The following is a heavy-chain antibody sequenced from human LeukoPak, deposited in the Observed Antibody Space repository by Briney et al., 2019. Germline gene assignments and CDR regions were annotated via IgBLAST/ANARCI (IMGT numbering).Heavy chain of an antibody. Sequence: GGSLRLSCVASGFTFSTYAMSWVRQAPGKGLEWVSTISGIGGITYYADSVKGRFTISRDNSKNTLYLQMNSLRAEDTAVYYCAKVPARRTLDYWGQGTLVTVSS. V-gene: IGHV3-23*01. CDR3: AKVPARRTLDY. D-gene: IGHD1-7*01. CDR2: ISGIGGIT. CDR1: GFTFSTYA. J-gene: IGHJ4*02.